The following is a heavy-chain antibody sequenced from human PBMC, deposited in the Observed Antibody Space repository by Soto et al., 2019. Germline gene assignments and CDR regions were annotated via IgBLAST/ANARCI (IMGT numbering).Heavy chain of an antibody. CDR1: GYTFTSYG. J-gene: IGHJ6*03. Sequence: QVQLVQSGAEVKKPGASVKVSCKASGYTFTSYGISWVRQAPGQGLEWMGWISAYNGNTNYAQKLQGRVTMTTDTSTSTAYMELRTLRSDDTAVYYCARFVVVPAAMFYYYMDVWGKGTTVTVSS. V-gene: IGHV1-18*01. CDR2: ISAYNGNT. D-gene: IGHD2-2*01. CDR3: ARFVVVPAAMFYYYMDV.